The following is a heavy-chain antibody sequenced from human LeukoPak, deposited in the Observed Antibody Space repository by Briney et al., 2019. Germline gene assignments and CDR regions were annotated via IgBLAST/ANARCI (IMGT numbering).Heavy chain of an antibody. CDR3: ARDSSSSRSWWFDP. Sequence: ASVKVSCKASGYTFTSHWMHWVRQVPGQGLEWMGVINPNGGSTAYAQKFQGRVTLTRDTVTTTDYMELSSLRSEDTAVYYCARDSSSSRSWWFDPWGQGTLVIVSS. CDR1: GYTFTSHW. D-gene: IGHD6-13*01. CDR2: INPNGGST. J-gene: IGHJ5*02. V-gene: IGHV1-46*01.